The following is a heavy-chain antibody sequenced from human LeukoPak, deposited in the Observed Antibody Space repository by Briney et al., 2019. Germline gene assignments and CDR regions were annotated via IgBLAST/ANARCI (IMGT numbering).Heavy chain of an antibody. D-gene: IGHD4-17*01. CDR2: IRSKANSYAT. CDR1: GFTFSGSA. CDR3: ASTRPPYGDYEDTHHFDP. V-gene: IGHV3-73*01. J-gene: IGHJ5*02. Sequence: GGSLRLSCAASGFTFSGSAMHWVRQASGKGLEWVGRIRSKANSYATAYAASVKGRFTISRDDSKNTAYLQMNSLKTEDTAVYYCASTRPPYGDYEDTHHFDPWGQGTLVTVSS.